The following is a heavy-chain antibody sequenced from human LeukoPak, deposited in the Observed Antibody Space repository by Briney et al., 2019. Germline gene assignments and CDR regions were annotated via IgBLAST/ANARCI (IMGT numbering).Heavy chain of an antibody. D-gene: IGHD4-17*01. J-gene: IGHJ4*02. CDR2: VYYTGSA. CDR3: ARDPLNDYGDYGGDY. V-gene: IGHV4-59*01. Sequence: PSETLSLTCTVSGGSISTYWWTWIRQPPGKGLEWIGFVYYTGSANYNPSLRSRVTISVDTSKNQFSLNLTSVTAVDTAVYYCARDPLNDYGDYGGDYWGQGALVTVSS. CDR1: GGSISTYW.